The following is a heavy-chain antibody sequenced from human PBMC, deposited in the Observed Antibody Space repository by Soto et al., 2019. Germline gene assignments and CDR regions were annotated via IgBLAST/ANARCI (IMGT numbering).Heavy chain of an antibody. D-gene: IGHD1-26*01. Sequence: SVKVSCKALGNTFSYRYLHWVRQAPGQALEWMGWITPFSGDVHYAQKFQERVTLTRDRSINTAYMRMSSLRSEDTAIYFCASGGAGSGPFSWELPDHWGQGTLVTVSS. CDR3: ASGGAGSGPFSWELPDH. V-gene: IGHV1-45*02. CDR2: ITPFSGDV. J-gene: IGHJ4*02. CDR1: GNTFSYRY.